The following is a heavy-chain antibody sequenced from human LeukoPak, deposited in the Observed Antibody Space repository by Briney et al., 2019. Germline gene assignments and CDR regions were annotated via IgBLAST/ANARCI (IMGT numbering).Heavy chain of an antibody. J-gene: IGHJ4*02. V-gene: IGHV5-51*01. D-gene: IGHD6-13*01. CDR1: GYSFTSYW. Sequence: GESLKISCKGSGYSFTSYWIGWVRQMPGKGLEWMGIIYPGDSDTRYSPSFQGQVTISADKSISTAYLQWSSLKATDTAMYYCARRGRWYSSSWYRGGSNFDYWGQGTLVTVSS. CDR3: ARRGRWYSSSWYRGGSNFDY. CDR2: IYPGDSDT.